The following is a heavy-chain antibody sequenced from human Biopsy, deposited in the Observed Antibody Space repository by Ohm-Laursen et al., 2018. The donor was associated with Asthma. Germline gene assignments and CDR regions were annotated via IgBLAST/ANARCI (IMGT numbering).Heavy chain of an antibody. CDR3: ASQSSGPDFWSGYYYFDY. CDR1: GFTFSSYG. V-gene: IGHV3-30*03. J-gene: IGHJ4*02. CDR2: ISYDGSNK. D-gene: IGHD3-3*01. Sequence: SLRLSCAASGFTFSSYGMHWVRQAPGKRLEWVAVISYDGSNKYCADSVKGRFTISRDNSKNTLYLQMNSLRAEDTAVYYCASQSSGPDFWSGYYYFDYWGQGTLVTVSS.